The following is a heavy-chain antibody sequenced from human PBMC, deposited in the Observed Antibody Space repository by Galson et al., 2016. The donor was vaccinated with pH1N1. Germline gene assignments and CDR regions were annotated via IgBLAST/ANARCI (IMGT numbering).Heavy chain of an antibody. CDR3: ARFTYGDYVNYFDY. D-gene: IGHD4-17*01. J-gene: IGHJ4*02. V-gene: IGHV2-70*01. Sequence: PALVTPTQTLTLTCTFSGFSLSTSGMCVSWIRQPPGKALEWLALIDWDDDKYYSTSPKTRLTISKDTSKNQVVLTMTNMDPVDTATYYCARFTYGDYVNYFDYWGQGTLVTVSS. CDR1: GFSLSTSGMC. CDR2: IDWDDDK.